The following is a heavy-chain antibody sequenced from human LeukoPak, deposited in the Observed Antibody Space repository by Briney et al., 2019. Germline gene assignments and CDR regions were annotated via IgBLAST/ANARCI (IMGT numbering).Heavy chain of an antibody. Sequence: SETLSLTCTVSGDSIIGYCWSWIRQPPGKGLEWIGYIRYSGSANYNPSLKSRVTISVDTSKIQFSLTLGSLTAADTAVYYCVRGERLGPDIWGQGTLVTVSS. D-gene: IGHD3-16*01. J-gene: IGHJ3*02. CDR2: IRYSGSA. CDR1: GDSIIGYC. CDR3: VRGERLGPDI. V-gene: IGHV4-59*01.